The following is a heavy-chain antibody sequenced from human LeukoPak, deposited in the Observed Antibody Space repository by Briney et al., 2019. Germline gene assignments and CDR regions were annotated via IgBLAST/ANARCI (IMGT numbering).Heavy chain of an antibody. CDR3: ARDPSPVLRRNYFDY. D-gene: IGHD2-8*01. J-gene: IGHJ4*02. Sequence: GGSLRLSCAASGFTLSSYEMNWVRQAPGKGMEWVSYISSSGTTIDYADSVKGRFTISRDNAKNSLYLQMSSLRAEDTAVYYCARDPSPVLRRNYFDYWGQGTLVTVSS. CDR1: GFTLSSYE. V-gene: IGHV3-48*03. CDR2: ISSSGTTI.